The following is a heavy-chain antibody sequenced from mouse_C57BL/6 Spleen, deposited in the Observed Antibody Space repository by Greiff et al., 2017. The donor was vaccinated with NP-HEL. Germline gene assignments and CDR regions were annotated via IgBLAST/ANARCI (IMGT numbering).Heavy chain of an antibody. CDR2: IWSGGST. V-gene: IGHV2-2*01. CDR1: GFSLTSYG. D-gene: IGHD2-3*01. Sequence: QVHVKQSGPGLVQPSQSLSITCTVSGFSLTSYGVHWVRQSPGKGLEWLGVIWSGGSTDYNAAFISRLSISKDNSKSQVFFKMNSLQADDTAIYYCARNKGIYAGDYFDYWGQGTTLTVSS. J-gene: IGHJ2*01. CDR3: ARNKGIYAGDYFDY.